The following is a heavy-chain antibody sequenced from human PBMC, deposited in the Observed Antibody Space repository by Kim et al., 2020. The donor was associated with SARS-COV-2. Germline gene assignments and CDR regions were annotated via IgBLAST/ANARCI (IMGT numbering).Heavy chain of an antibody. Sequence: GGSLRLSCAASGFTFSNYGMHWVRQGPGKGLEWVAVIWYDGSKNYYTDSVKGRFTISRDNSKNTLYLQMNSLRAEDMAVYYCASPLYCGGGSCYLWGQGTLVTVSS. V-gene: IGHV3-33*01. CDR3: ASPLYCGGGSCYL. J-gene: IGHJ4*02. CDR2: IWYDGSKN. CDR1: GFTFSNYG. D-gene: IGHD2-15*01.